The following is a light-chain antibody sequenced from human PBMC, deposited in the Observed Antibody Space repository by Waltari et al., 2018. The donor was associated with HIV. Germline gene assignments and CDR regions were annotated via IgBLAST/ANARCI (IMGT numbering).Light chain of an antibody. Sequence: QAVLTQPSSLSASPGASASLTCTLRSGINVGTYTINWYKHKPGSPPQYLLRYKSDSDKQQGSGVPSRFSGSKDASANAGILLISGLQSEDEADYYCMIWYSSAGVFGGGTKLTVL. CDR3: MIWYSSAGV. CDR2: YKSDSDK. J-gene: IGLJ3*02. V-gene: IGLV5-45*02. CDR1: SGINVGTYT.